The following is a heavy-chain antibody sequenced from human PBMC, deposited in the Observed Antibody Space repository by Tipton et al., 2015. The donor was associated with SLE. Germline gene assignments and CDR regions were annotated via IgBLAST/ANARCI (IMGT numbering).Heavy chain of an antibody. Sequence: SLRLSCAASGFNFSTYALHWVRQAPGKGLEWVAVIGYDGTNRHYVDSVKGRFTISRDNSRNTLLLQMTSLRPEDTAVYFCARDGCTHTWYYLDSWGQGTLVTVSS. J-gene: IGHJ4*02. CDR1: GFNFSTYA. V-gene: IGHV3-30*01. D-gene: IGHD3-10*01. CDR2: IGYDGTNR. CDR3: ARDGCTHTWYYLDS.